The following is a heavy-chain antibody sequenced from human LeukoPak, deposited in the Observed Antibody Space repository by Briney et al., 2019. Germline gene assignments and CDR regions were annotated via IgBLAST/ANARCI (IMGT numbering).Heavy chain of an antibody. CDR1: GLIFSTYW. D-gene: IGHD6-19*01. V-gene: IGHV3-7*01. CDR2: IKQDGSEK. CDR3: ARVLAVAGN. Sequence: GGSLRLSCSASGLIFSTYWMSWVRQAPGKGLEWVANIKQDGSEKHYVDSVRGRFTISRDNAKNTLYLQMNSLRAEGTAVYYCARVLAVAGNWGQGTLVTVSS. J-gene: IGHJ4*02.